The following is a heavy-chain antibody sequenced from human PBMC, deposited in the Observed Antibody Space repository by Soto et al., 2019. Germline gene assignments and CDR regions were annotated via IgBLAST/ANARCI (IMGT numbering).Heavy chain of an antibody. J-gene: IGHJ4*02. Sequence: QITLKESGPTLVKPTQTLTLTCTFSGFSLSTSGVGVGWIRQPPGKALEWLPLIYWNDDKRYSPSLKSRLTITKDTSKNQVVLTMTNMDPVDTATYYCAHRPPWMSGSRPYYFDYWGQGTLVTVSS. CDR2: IYWNDDK. CDR1: GFSLSTSGVG. V-gene: IGHV2-5*01. CDR3: AHRPPWMSGSRPYYFDY. D-gene: IGHD3-10*01.